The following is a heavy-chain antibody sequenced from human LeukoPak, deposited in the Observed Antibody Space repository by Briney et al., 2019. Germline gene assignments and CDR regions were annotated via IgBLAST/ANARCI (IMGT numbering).Heavy chain of an antibody. J-gene: IGHJ6*02. V-gene: IGHV4-34*01. Sequence: SETLSLTCAVYGGSFSGYYWSWIRQPPGKGLEWIGEINHSGSTNYNPSLKSRVTISVDTSKNQFSLKLSSVTAADTAVYYCARGLATHFYYYGMDVWGQGTTVTVSS. D-gene: IGHD3-3*02. CDR1: GGSFSGYY. CDR3: ARGLATHFYYYGMDV. CDR2: INHSGST.